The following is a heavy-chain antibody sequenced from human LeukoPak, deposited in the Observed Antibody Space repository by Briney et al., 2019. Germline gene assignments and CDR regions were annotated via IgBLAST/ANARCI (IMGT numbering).Heavy chain of an antibody. J-gene: IGHJ5*02. D-gene: IGHD3-10*01. CDR3: ARDGSGSYNWFDP. Sequence: SETLSLTCTVPGGSISSGSYYWSWIRQPAGKGLEWIGRIYTSGSTNYNPSLKSRVTISVDTSKNQFSLKLSSVTAADTAVYYCARDGSGSYNWFDPWGQGTLVTVSS. CDR1: GGSISSGSYY. CDR2: IYTSGST. V-gene: IGHV4-61*02.